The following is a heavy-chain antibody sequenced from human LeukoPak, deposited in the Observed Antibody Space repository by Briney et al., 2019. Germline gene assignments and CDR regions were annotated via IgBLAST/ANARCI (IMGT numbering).Heavy chain of an antibody. V-gene: IGHV3-11*03. Sequence: GGSLRLSCVVSGIPFSDYYMNWIRQAPGKGLEWISYISSSSSYTDYADSVKGRFTTSRDNAKSALYLQLNSLRLEDTAVYCAAGTAADFWGQGTLVTVSS. CDR1: GIPFSDYY. CDR3: AGTAADF. D-gene: IGHD6-13*01. CDR2: ISSSSSYT. J-gene: IGHJ4*02.